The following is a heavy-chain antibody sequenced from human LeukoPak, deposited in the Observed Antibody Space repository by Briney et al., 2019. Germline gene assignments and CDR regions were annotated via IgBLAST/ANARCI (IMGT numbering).Heavy chain of an antibody. CDR1: GGSSSGYY. CDR2: INHSGST. Sequence: SETLSLTCAVYGGSSSGYYWSWIRQPPGKGLEWIGEINHSGSTNYNPSLKSRVTISVDTSKNQFSLKLSSATAADTAVYYCARKGIHSSGWYINNYFDYWGQGTLVTVSS. D-gene: IGHD6-19*01. CDR3: ARKGIHSSGWYINNYFDY. V-gene: IGHV4-34*01. J-gene: IGHJ4*02.